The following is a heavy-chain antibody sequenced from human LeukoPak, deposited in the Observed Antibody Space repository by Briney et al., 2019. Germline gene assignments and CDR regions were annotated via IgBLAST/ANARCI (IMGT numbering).Heavy chain of an antibody. CDR3: ARNLIPEQLVLNF. Sequence: SETLSLTCTVSGGSISSSSYYWGWIRQPPGKGLEWIGYIYYTGSANYNPSLKSRVTMSVDTSKNQFSLNLKSVTPEDTAVYYCARNLIPEQLVLNFWGQGTLVTVSS. J-gene: IGHJ4*02. D-gene: IGHD6-13*01. CDR1: GGSISSSSYY. CDR2: IYYTGSA. V-gene: IGHV4-61*05.